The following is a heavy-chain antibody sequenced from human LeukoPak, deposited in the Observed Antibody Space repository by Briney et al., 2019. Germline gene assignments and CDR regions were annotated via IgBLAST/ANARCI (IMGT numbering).Heavy chain of an antibody. CDR2: MIPIFGTA. Sequence: ASVKVSCKASGGTFSSYAISWVRQAPGQGLEWMGRMIPIFGTANYAQKFQGRVTITTDESTSTAYMELSSLRSEDTAVYYCARDKQYYYDSSGSYLVYWGQGTLVTVSS. CDR3: ARDKQYYYDSSGSYLVY. J-gene: IGHJ4*02. D-gene: IGHD3-22*01. CDR1: GGTFSSYA. V-gene: IGHV1-69*05.